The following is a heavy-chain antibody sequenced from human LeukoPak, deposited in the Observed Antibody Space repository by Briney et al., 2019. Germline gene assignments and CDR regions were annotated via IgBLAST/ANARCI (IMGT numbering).Heavy chain of an antibody. CDR1: GYTFTSYY. Sequence: GASVKVSCKASGYTFTSYYMHWVRQAPGQGLEWMGIINPSGGSTSYAQKFQGRVTMTRDTFTSTVYMELSSLRSEDTAVYYCARDPRYCSSTSCLGFVYYYYGMDVWGQGTTVTVSS. CDR2: INPSGGST. D-gene: IGHD2-2*01. J-gene: IGHJ6*02. CDR3: ARDPRYCSSTSCLGFVYYYYGMDV. V-gene: IGHV1-46*01.